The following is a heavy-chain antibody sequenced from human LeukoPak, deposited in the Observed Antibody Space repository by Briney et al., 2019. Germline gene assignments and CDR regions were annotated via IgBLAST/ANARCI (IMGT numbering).Heavy chain of an antibody. J-gene: IGHJ4*02. D-gene: IGHD2-2*01. Sequence: ASVKVSCKVSGYTLTELSMNWVRQAPGQGLEWMGWINPNSGGTNYAQKFQGRVTMTRDTSISTAYMELSRLRSDDTAVYYCARDPVVPAAVFDYWGQGTLVTVSS. CDR1: GYTLTELS. CDR3: ARDPVVPAAVFDY. V-gene: IGHV1-2*02. CDR2: INPNSGGT.